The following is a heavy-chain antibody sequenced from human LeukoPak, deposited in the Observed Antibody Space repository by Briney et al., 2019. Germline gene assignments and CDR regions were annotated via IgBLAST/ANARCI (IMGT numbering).Heavy chain of an antibody. CDR3: AKVGGPGSYYNSHFDN. D-gene: IGHD3-10*01. Sequence: GGSLRLSCAASGFTFSSYEMNWVRQAPGKGLEWVSYISSSGSTIYYADSVKGRFTIFRDNARNSLSLQMTSLRAEDTALYYCAKVGGPGSYYNSHFDNWGQGALVTVSS. CDR1: GFTFSSYE. J-gene: IGHJ4*02. CDR2: ISSSGSTI. V-gene: IGHV3-48*03.